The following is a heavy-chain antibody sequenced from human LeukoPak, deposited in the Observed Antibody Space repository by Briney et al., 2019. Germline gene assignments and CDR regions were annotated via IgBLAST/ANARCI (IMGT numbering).Heavy chain of an antibody. Sequence: ASVKVSCKASGYTFTMYYMHWVRQAPGQGLEWMGIINPSGGSTSYAQKFQGRVTMTRDTSTSTVYMELSSLRSEDTAVYYCARESPGVYDSSGYTFDYWGQGTLVTVSS. J-gene: IGHJ4*02. CDR1: GYTFTMYY. D-gene: IGHD3-22*01. CDR2: INPSGGST. CDR3: ARESPGVYDSSGYTFDY. V-gene: IGHV1-46*01.